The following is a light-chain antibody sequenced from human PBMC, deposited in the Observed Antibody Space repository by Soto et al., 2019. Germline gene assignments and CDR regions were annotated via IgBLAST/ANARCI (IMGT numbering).Light chain of an antibody. CDR3: QQYNSYWT. V-gene: IGKV1-5*01. CDR1: QSISSW. J-gene: IGKJ1*01. CDR2: DAS. Sequence: DIQMTQSPSTLSASVGERVTITCRASQSISSWLAWYQQKPGKAPKLLIYDASTLKGGVPSRFSGSGSGTEFTLTISSLQPDDFATYYCQQYNSYWTFGQGTEVEIK.